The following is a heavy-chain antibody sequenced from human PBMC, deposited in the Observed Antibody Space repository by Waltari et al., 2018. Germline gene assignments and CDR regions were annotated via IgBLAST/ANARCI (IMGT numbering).Heavy chain of an antibody. Sequence: EVQLLESGGGLVQPGGSLRLSCAASGFTFSSYAMSWVRQAPGKGLEWVSAISGRGGSTYYADSVKGRFTISRDNSKNTLYLQMNSLRAEDTAVYYCAKDPPYDFWSDNAFDIWGQGTMVTVSS. CDR2: ISGRGGST. CDR3: AKDPPYDFWSDNAFDI. D-gene: IGHD3-3*01. V-gene: IGHV3-23*01. J-gene: IGHJ3*02. CDR1: GFTFSSYA.